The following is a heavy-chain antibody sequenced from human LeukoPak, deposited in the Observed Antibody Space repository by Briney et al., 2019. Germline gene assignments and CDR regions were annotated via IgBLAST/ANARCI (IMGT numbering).Heavy chain of an antibody. V-gene: IGHV1-18*01. CDR1: GYTFTSYG. Sequence: ASVKVSCKASGYTFTSYGISWVRQAPGQGPEWMGWISAYNGNTNYAQKLQGRVTMTTDTSTSTAYMELRSLRSDDTAVYYCARMSIAARPYYYYYMDVWGKGTTVTVSS. CDR2: ISAYNGNT. D-gene: IGHD6-6*01. J-gene: IGHJ6*03. CDR3: ARMSIAARPYYYYYMDV.